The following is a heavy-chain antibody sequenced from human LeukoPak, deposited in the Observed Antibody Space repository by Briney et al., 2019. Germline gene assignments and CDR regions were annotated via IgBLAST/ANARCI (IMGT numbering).Heavy chain of an antibody. J-gene: IGHJ6*03. CDR1: GGSFSGYY. Sequence: SETLSLTCAVYGGSFSGYYWSWIRQPPGKGLEWIGEINHSGSTNYNPSLKSRVTISVDTSKNQFSLKLSSVTAADTAVYYCARRAAAVTMRYYYYMDVWGKGTTVTISS. D-gene: IGHD4-17*01. V-gene: IGHV4-34*01. CDR2: INHSGST. CDR3: ARRAAAVTMRYYYYMDV.